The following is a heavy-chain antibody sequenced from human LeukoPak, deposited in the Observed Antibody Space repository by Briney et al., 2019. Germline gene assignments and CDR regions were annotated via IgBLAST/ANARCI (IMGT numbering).Heavy chain of an antibody. CDR3: ARDVNYAFDY. V-gene: IGHV3-48*01. J-gene: IGHJ4*02. Sequence: GGSLRLSCAASGFTFSSFSMNWVRQAPGKGLEWVSYINGVSGTISYAASVKGRFTISIDHAKTSLFLKMNSLRAEDTAIYYCARDVNYAFDYWGQGTLVTVSS. CDR1: GFTFSSFS. CDR2: INGVSGTI. D-gene: IGHD1-7*01.